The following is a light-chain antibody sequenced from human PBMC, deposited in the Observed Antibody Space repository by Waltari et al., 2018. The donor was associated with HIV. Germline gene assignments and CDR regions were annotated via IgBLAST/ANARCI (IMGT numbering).Light chain of an antibody. CDR1: QSVSSY. CDR2: DAS. Sequence: EIVLTQSPATLSLSPGERATLSCRASQSVSSYLAWYRQKPGQAPRLLIYDASNRATGIPARFSGSGSGSDFTLTISSLEPEDFAVYYWQQRSNWPRTFGQGTKVEIK. J-gene: IGKJ1*01. CDR3: QQRSNWPRT. V-gene: IGKV3-11*01.